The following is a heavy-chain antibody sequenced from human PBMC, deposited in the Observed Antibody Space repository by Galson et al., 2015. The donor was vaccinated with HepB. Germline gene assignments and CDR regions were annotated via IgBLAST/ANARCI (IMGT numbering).Heavy chain of an antibody. V-gene: IGHV1-46*01. CDR2: INPSDGST. CDR1: GYIFTNYY. D-gene: IGHD2-15*01. J-gene: IGHJ6*02. CDR3: ARMGVYCSGGSCYDYHGMDV. Sequence: SVKVSCKASGYIFTNYYMHWVRQTPGQGLDWLGIINPSDGSTSSAQKFQGRVTMTRDTSTNTVYMELSSLRSDDTAVYYCARMGVYCSGGSCYDYHGMDVWGQGTTVTASS.